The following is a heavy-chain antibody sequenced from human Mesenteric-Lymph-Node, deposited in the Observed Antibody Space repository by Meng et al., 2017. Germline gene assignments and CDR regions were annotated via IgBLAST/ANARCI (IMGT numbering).Heavy chain of an antibody. V-gene: IGHV4-34*01. J-gene: IGHJ4*02. Sequence: QVQLPQWGAGLLNPSETLSLPCAAHGGSFSGYYWSWIRQPPGKGLEWIGEINHSGSTNYNPSLKSRVTISVDTSKNQFSLKLSSVTAADTAVYYCARGGGNSWYIDYWGQGTLVTVSS. CDR3: ARGGGNSWYIDY. D-gene: IGHD6-13*01. CDR1: GGSFSGYY. CDR2: INHSGST.